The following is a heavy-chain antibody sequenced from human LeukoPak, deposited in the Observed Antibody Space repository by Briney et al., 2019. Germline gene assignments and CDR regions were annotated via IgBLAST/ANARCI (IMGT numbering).Heavy chain of an antibody. D-gene: IGHD6-19*01. Sequence: GGPLRLSCASSGFTFDSYAMQWVRNAPGKGLEWVSAISWNSGDIDYADSVKGRFTISRDNAKNSLYLEMNSLRAEDTALYYCAKGAVAVGGTYFDIWGQGTMVTVSS. V-gene: IGHV3-9*01. J-gene: IGHJ3*02. CDR2: ISWNSGDI. CDR3: AKGAVAVGGTYFDI. CDR1: GFTFDSYA.